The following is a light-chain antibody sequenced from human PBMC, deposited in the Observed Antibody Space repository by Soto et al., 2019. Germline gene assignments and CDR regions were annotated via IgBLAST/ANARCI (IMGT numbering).Light chain of an antibody. CDR1: STNIGTGYD. Sequence: QSVLTQPPSGSGAPGQRVTISCSGTSTNIGTGYDVHWYQHLPGRATKLLIHGYTKRPSWVPDRCSGSKSGTSASLAITGVQAADEGDYYCQSYDSSLSGSVYGGGTQLTVL. V-gene: IGLV1-40*01. CDR3: QSYDSSLSGSV. CDR2: GYT. J-gene: IGLJ2*01.